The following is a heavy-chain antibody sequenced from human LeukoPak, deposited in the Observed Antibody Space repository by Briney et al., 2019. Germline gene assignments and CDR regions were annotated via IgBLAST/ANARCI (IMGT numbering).Heavy chain of an antibody. J-gene: IGHJ4*02. CDR1: GFTFSSYG. CDR2: ISGSGGTT. CDR3: AKSQLYYYGSGSYLY. D-gene: IGHD3-10*01. Sequence: GGTLRLSCAASGFTFSSYGMSWVRQAPGKGLEWVSAISGSGGTTYYADSVKGRFTISRDNSKNTLHLQMNSLRAEDTAAYYCAKSQLYYYGSGSYLYWGQGTLVTVSS. V-gene: IGHV3-23*01.